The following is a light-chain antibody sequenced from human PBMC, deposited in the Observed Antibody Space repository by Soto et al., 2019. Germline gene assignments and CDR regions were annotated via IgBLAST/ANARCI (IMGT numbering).Light chain of an antibody. CDR3: SSYTSSSTSG. V-gene: IGLV2-14*01. CDR2: DVS. J-gene: IGLJ7*01. CDR1: SSDVGGYNY. Sequence: QSVLTQPASVSGSPGQSITISCTGTSSDVGGYNYVSWYQQHPGKAPKLMIYDVSNRPSGVSNRFSGSKSGNTASLTISGLQAEDEADYYCSSYTSSSTSGFGGGTQLTVL.